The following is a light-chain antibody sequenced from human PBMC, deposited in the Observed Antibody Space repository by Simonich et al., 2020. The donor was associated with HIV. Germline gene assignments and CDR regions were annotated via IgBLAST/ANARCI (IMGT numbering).Light chain of an antibody. J-gene: IGKJ4*01. Sequence: DIVMTQSPDSLAVSLGERATINCKSSQSVLSSSNNENFLAWYQQKPGQPPKLLFYWGSTRESGVPDRFSGSGSGTDFTLTISSLQAEDVAVYYCQQYYSSALTFGGGTKVGIK. CDR3: QQYYSSALT. CDR2: WGS. CDR1: QSVLSSSNNENF. V-gene: IGKV4-1*01.